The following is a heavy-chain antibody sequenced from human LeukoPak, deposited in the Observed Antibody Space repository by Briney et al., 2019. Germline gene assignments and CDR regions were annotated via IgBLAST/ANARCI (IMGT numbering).Heavy chain of an antibody. CDR3: ARQSYSSADYYYYGMDV. Sequence: SVKVSCKASGGTLSSYAISWVRQAPGQGLEWMGGIIPIFGTANYAQKFQGRVTITADESTSTAYMELSSLRSEDTAVYYCARQSYSSADYYYYGMDVWGQGTTVTVSS. CDR2: IIPIFGTA. CDR1: GGTLSSYA. D-gene: IGHD6-13*01. J-gene: IGHJ6*02. V-gene: IGHV1-69*13.